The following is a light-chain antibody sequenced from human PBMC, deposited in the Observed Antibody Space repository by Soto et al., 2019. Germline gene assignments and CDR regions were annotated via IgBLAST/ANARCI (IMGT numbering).Light chain of an antibody. CDR3: QQYNNWPYT. Sequence: EIVLTHSPATLSVSPGERATLSCRASQSVGRNLAWYQQRPGQPPRLLIYDASTRATDIPARFSGGGSGTEFTLTISSLQSEVFAVYYCQQYNNWPYTFGQGTKLQIK. CDR2: DAS. CDR1: QSVGRN. V-gene: IGKV3-15*01. J-gene: IGKJ2*01.